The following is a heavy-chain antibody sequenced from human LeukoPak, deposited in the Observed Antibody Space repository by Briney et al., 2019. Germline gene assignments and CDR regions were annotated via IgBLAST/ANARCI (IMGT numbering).Heavy chain of an antibody. CDR2: IYYSGST. CDR1: GGSVNSGGYY. Sequence: PSETLSLTCTVSGGSVNSGGYYWNWIRQPPGKGLEWIGYIYYSGSTNYNPSLKSRVTISVDTSKNQFSLKLSSVTAADTAVYYCARAAYSGGYHSDYWGQGTLVTVSS. V-gene: IGHV4-61*08. J-gene: IGHJ4*02. CDR3: ARAAYSGGYHSDY. D-gene: IGHD1-26*01.